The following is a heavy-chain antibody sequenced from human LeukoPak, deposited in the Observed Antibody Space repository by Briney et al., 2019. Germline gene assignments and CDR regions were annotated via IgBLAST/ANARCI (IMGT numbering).Heavy chain of an antibody. CDR1: GYTFTSYA. CDR3: ARDLDYGDNKNWFDP. CDR2: INAGNGNT. J-gene: IGHJ5*02. D-gene: IGHD4-23*01. V-gene: IGHV1-3*01. Sequence: ASVKVSCKASGYTFTSYAMHWVRQAPGQRLEWMGWINAGNGNTKYSQKFQGRVTITRDTSASTAYMELSSLRSEDTAVYYCARDLDYGDNKNWFDPWGQGTLVTVSS.